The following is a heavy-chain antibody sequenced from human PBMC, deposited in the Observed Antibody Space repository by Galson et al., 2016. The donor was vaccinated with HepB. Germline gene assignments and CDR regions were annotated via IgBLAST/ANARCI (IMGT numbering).Heavy chain of an antibody. CDR3: SRSQLTYYYGSGMGDCLEY. CDR1: GYTFRNHG. Sequence: SVKVSCKASGYTFRNHGMTWVRQAPGQGPEWMGWISVYNGDTRYAQKFQGRVTMTTDTSTNTVSMELRSLRSDDTALYFCSRSQLTYYYGSGMGDCLEYWGQGTLVTVSS. CDR2: ISVYNGDT. V-gene: IGHV1-18*01. J-gene: IGHJ4*02. D-gene: IGHD3-10*01.